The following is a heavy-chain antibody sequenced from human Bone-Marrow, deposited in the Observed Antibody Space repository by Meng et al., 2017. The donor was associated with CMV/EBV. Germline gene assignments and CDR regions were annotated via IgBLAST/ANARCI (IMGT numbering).Heavy chain of an antibody. CDR3: ARTPWAARPPGPYYGMDV. J-gene: IGHJ6*02. Sequence: GESLKISCAASGFTFSSYWMSWVRQAPGKGLEWVANIKQDGSEKYYVDSVKGRFIISRDNAKNSLYLQMNSLRAEDTAVYYCARTPWAARPPGPYYGMDVWGQGTTVTVSS. CDR1: GFTFSSYW. D-gene: IGHD6-6*01. V-gene: IGHV3-7*01. CDR2: IKQDGSEK.